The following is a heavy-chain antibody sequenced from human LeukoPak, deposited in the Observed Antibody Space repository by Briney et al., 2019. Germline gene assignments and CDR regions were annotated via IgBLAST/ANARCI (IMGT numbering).Heavy chain of an antibody. Sequence: PGGSLRLSCAASGFTFSSCAMSWVRQAPGKGLELVSAISGSDGGTYYADSVKGRFTISRDNSKNTLYLQMTSLRAEDTAVYYCARGMGGSYDSSGYYFGYWGQGALVTVAS. V-gene: IGHV3-23*01. CDR3: ARGMGGSYDSSGYYFGY. CDR1: GFTFSSCA. J-gene: IGHJ4*02. CDR2: ISGSDGGT. D-gene: IGHD3-22*01.